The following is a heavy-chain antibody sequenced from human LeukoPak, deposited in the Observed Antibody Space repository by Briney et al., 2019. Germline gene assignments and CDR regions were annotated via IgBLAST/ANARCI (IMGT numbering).Heavy chain of an antibody. CDR1: GFTFNTFN. Sequence: GGSLRLSCAASGFTFNTFNRNGVRQAPGRGLEGVSSITRGGDYIYYVDSVKGRFTTSRDNAKNSLSLQLNSLRVEDTAVYYCARGHYDVLAASYKWTPDYWGQGTLVTVSS. J-gene: IGHJ4*02. V-gene: IGHV3-21*01. CDR3: ARGHYDVLAASYKWTPDY. CDR2: ITRGGDYI. D-gene: IGHD3-9*01.